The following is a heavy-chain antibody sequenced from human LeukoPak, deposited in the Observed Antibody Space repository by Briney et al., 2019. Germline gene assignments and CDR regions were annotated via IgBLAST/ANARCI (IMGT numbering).Heavy chain of an antibody. Sequence: GEPLKISCKGSGYSFTSYWIGWVRQMPGKGLEWMGIIYPGDSDTRYSPSFQGQVTISADKSISTAYLQWSSLKASDTAMYYCARLSMVRGVIRRIDYWGQGTLVTVSS. V-gene: IGHV5-51*01. D-gene: IGHD3-10*01. CDR1: GYSFTSYW. CDR2: IYPGDSDT. CDR3: ARLSMVRGVIRRIDY. J-gene: IGHJ4*02.